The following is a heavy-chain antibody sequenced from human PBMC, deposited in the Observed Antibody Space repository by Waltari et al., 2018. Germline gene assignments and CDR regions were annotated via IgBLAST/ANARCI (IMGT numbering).Heavy chain of an antibody. CDR2: IYYTGRI. CDR1: RGSIPNGYHY. CDR3: ARAPATDWFDP. V-gene: IGHV4-30-4*08. J-gene: IGHJ5*02. Sequence: QVQLQESGPGLVRPSQTLSLTCTVSRGSIPNGYHYWSWILQTPGKGLGWPGFIYYTGRIYYAPSLKSRVTISRYTSKNQLSLKRSAVTAADTAVYYCARAPATDWFDPWGQGTLVTVSS.